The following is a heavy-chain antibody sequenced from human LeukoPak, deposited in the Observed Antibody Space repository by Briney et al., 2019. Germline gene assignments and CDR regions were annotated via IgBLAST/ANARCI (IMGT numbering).Heavy chain of an antibody. CDR2: IYTSGST. V-gene: IGHV4-4*07. Sequence: SETLSLTCTVSGGSISSYYWSWIRQPAGKGLEWLGRIYTSGSTNYNPSLKSRVTMSVDTSKNQFSLKLSSVTAADTAVYYCARDALNYDFWSGYYLNWFDPWGQGTLVTVSS. CDR3: ARDALNYDFWSGYYLNWFDP. D-gene: IGHD3-3*01. J-gene: IGHJ5*02. CDR1: GGSISSYY.